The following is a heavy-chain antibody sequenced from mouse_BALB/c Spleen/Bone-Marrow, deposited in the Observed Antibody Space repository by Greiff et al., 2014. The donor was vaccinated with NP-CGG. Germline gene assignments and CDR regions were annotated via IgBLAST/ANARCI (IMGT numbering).Heavy chain of an antibody. V-gene: IGHV14-3*02. CDR3: ANYYYGYYFDS. D-gene: IGHD1-1*01. Sequence: VQLQQSGAELVKPGASVKLSCTASGFNIKDTYMHWVKQRPEQGLEWIGRIDPENGNTKYDQKFQGKATITADTSSNTAYLQLSSLTSEDTAVYYCANYYYGYYFDSWGRGTTLTVSS. CDR2: IDPENGNT. CDR1: GFNIKDTY. J-gene: IGHJ2*01.